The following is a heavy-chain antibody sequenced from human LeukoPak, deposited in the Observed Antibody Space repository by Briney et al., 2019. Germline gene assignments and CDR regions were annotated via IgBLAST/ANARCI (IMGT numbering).Heavy chain of an antibody. V-gene: IGHV1-2*02. D-gene: IGHD4-11*01. CDR1: GYTFTGYY. CDR2: INSNSGDA. Sequence: GASVKVSCKASGYTFTGYYIQWVRQAPGQGLEWMGWINSNSGDAHYAQTFQGRVSMTRDTSISTVYMELSRLRFDDTAVYYCARDWVTVKTPWIDPWGQGTLITVSS. CDR3: ARDWVTVKTPWIDP. J-gene: IGHJ5*02.